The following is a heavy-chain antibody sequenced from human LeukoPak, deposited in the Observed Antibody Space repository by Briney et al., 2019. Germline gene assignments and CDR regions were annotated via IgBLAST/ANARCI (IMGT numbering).Heavy chain of an antibody. D-gene: IGHD2-2*01. J-gene: IGHJ6*03. CDR3: AREVGVVVPAATYYYYYMDV. CDR1: GFTLSSYW. CDR2: IKQDGSEK. Sequence: GGSLRLSCAASGFTLSSYWMSWVRQAPGKGLEWVANIKQDGSEKYYVDSVKGRFTISRDNAKNSLYLQMNSLRAEDTAVYYCAREVGVVVPAATYYYYYMDVWGKGTTVTVSS. V-gene: IGHV3-7*01.